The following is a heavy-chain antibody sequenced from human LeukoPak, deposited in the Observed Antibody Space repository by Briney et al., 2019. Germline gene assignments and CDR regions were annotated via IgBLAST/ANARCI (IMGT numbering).Heavy chain of an antibody. CDR2: ISGSGGST. J-gene: IGHJ3*02. Sequence: GGSLRLSCAASGFTFNSYAMSWVRQAPGKGLEWVSAISGSGGSTYYADSVKGRFTISRDNSKNTLYLQMNSLRAEDTAVYYCAKDWRATVTNDAFDIWGQGTMVTVSS. CDR1: GFTFNSYA. CDR3: AKDWRATVTNDAFDI. D-gene: IGHD4-17*01. V-gene: IGHV3-23*01.